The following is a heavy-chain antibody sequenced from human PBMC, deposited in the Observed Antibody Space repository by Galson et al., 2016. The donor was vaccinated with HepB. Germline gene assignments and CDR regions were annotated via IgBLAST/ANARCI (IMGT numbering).Heavy chain of an antibody. D-gene: IGHD6-13*01. Sequence: SETLSLTCIVSGGSISSYYWSWIRQPPGKGLEWIGYIYYSGSTNYNPSLKSRVTISVDTSKNQFSLKLSSVTAADTAVYYCAREGRWGSSWFLYWGQGTLVTVSS. CDR1: GGSISSYY. V-gene: IGHV4-59*01. CDR2: IYYSGST. J-gene: IGHJ4*02. CDR3: AREGRWGSSWFLY.